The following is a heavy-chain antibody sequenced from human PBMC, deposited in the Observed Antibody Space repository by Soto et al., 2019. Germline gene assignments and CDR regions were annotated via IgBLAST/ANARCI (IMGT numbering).Heavy chain of an antibody. CDR1: GHSFTDYH. CDR2: INPKSGGT. Sequence: ASVKVSCKASGHSFTDYHIHWVRQAPGQGLEWLGRINPKSGGTSTAQRFQGWVTMTTDTSISTASMELTRLTSDDTAIYYCARGDSTDCSNGVCSFFYNHDMDVWGQGTTVTVSS. D-gene: IGHD2-8*01. J-gene: IGHJ6*02. V-gene: IGHV1-2*04. CDR3: ARGDSTDCSNGVCSFFYNHDMDV.